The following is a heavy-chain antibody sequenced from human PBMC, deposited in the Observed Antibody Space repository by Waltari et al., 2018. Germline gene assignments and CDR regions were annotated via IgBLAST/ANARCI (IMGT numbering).Heavy chain of an antibody. CDR3: ARHAPGYCNNGVCHMDY. J-gene: IGHJ4*02. CDR1: GYSFSNYW. D-gene: IGHD2-8*01. V-gene: IGHV5-51*01. Sequence: EVQLVQSGTEVKKPGESLRISCKGSGYSFSNYWLGWVGHMPGKGLEWMGAGYPGDSDTTYSPSCQGQVTIAADKSVTTAYLQWSSLKASDTAMYYCARHAPGYCNNGVCHMDYWGQGTLVIVSS. CDR2: GYPGDSDT.